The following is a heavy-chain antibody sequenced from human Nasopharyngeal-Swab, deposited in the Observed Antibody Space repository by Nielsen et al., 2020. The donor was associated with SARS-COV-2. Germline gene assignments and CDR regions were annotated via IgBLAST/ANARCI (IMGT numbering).Heavy chain of an antibody. CDR1: GVSISSFH. CDR3: ARAGRTAYGLDV. V-gene: IGHV4-59*01. CDR2: IHYHGSA. Sequence: SETLSLTCSVSGVSISSFHWCWIRQPPGKGLEWIGNIHYHGSANYRPSLKSRVTMSVDTSKNQLSLTLNSVTAEDTAVYYCARAGRTAYGLDVWGQGTTVTVSS. J-gene: IGHJ6*02. D-gene: IGHD2-21*01.